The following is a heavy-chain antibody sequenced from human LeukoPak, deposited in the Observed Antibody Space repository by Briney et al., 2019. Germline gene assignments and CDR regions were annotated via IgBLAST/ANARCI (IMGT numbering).Heavy chain of an antibody. CDR2: IRYDGSNK. Sequence: GGSLRLSCAASGFAFSSYGMHWVRQAPGKGLEWVAFIRYDGSNKYYADSVKGRFTISRDNSKNTLYLQMNSLRAEDTAVYYCAKGYSYDFGHNVGDYYYYMDVWGKGTTVTVSS. CDR3: AKGYSYDFGHNVGDYYYYMDV. J-gene: IGHJ6*03. V-gene: IGHV3-30*02. D-gene: IGHD5-18*01. CDR1: GFAFSSYG.